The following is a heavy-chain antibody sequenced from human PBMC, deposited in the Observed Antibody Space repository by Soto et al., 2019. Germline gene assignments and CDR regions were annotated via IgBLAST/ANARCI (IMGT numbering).Heavy chain of an antibody. Sequence: PGGSLRLSCASSVFTFISYAMSWVRQAPGKGLEWVSAISGSGGSTYYADSVKGRFTISRDNSKNTLYLQMNSLRAEDTAVYYCAKDPSIAAASAEYFQHWGQGTLVTVSS. V-gene: IGHV3-23*01. CDR3: AKDPSIAAASAEYFQH. D-gene: IGHD6-13*01. CDR2: ISGSGGST. CDR1: VFTFISYA. J-gene: IGHJ1*01.